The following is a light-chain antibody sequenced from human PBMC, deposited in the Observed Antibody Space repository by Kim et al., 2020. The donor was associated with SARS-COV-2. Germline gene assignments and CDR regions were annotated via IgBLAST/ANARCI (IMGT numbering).Light chain of an antibody. CDR3: HQYNDWPGT. CDR2: GAF. CDR1: QNVRTN. J-gene: IGKJ1*01. V-gene: IGKV3-15*01. Sequence: ETMMTQSPHTLSLSPGESASLSCRASQNVRTNVAWYQQKPGQAPRLLFYGAFVRATGIPARFSGSGSGTEFTLTISSVQSDDFALYFCHQYNDWPGTFGQGTKVDIK.